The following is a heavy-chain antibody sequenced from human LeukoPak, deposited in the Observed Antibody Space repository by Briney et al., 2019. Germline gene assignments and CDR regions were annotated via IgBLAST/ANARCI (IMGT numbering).Heavy chain of an antibody. Sequence: PGGSLRLSCAASGFTFSNYWMSWVRQAPGKGLEWVANIKHNGSEKYYVDSVKGRFTISRDNAKNSLYLQMNNLRAEDTAVYYCAKDTRYSGNYYFVFDYWGQGTLVTVSS. V-gene: IGHV3-7*03. CDR1: GFTFSNYW. J-gene: IGHJ4*02. CDR3: AKDTRYSGNYYFVFDY. D-gene: IGHD1-26*01. CDR2: IKHNGSEK.